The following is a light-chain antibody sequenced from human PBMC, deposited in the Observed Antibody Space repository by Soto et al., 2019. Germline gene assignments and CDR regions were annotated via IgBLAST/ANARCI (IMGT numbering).Light chain of an antibody. V-gene: IGKV1-39*01. CDR1: RTISSD. Sequence: DIQMTQTPSSLSASVGDRVTITCRASRTISSDINWYQQKPGQAPKFLIYAASSLQSGVPSRLGGSGSGTDFTLTISSLQPEDSATYFCQQSYSVPWTFGQGTKVEV. J-gene: IGKJ1*01. CDR3: QQSYSVPWT. CDR2: AAS.